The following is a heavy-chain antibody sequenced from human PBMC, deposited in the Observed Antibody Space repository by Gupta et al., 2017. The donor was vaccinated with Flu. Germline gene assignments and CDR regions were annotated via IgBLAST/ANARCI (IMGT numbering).Heavy chain of an antibody. J-gene: IGHJ6*02. CDR1: SAA. D-gene: IGHD3-16*01. V-gene: IGHV3-23*01. CDR2: ITGDGGNT. Sequence: SAALSWVRQASGKGLECVSCITGDGGNTYYADSVKGRFTISRDNPKSSLFLQLNSLRADDTAVYYCAGDDYLNHYYHGMDVWGQGTKGTVS. CDR3: AGDDYLNHYYHGMDV.